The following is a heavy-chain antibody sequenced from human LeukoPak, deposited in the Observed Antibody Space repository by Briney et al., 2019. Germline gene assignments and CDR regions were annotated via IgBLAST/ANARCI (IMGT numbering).Heavy chain of an antibody. V-gene: IGHV1-18*01. J-gene: IGHJ5*02. CDR3: ARGNPSGYSSSWYWITEPHNNQINWFDP. CDR1: GYTFTSYG. CDR2: ISAYNGNT. D-gene: IGHD6-13*01. Sequence: ASVKVSCKASGYTFTSYGISWVRQAPGQGLEWMGWISAYNGNTNYAQKLQGRVTMTTDTSTSTAYMELRSLRSDDTAVYYCARGNPSGYSSSWYWITEPHNNQINWFDPWGQGTLVTVSS.